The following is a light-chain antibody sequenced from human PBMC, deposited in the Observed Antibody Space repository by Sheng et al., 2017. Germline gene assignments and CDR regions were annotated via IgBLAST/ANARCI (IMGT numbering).Light chain of an antibody. V-gene: IGLV1-40*01. Sequence: QSVLTQPPSVSGAPGQRVTISCTGSSSNIGAGYDVHWYQQLPGTAPKLLIYGNSNRPSGVPDRFSGSKSGTSASLAITGLQAEDEADYYCQSYDSSLSAVVFGGGTKPDRP. CDR1: SSNIGAGYD. CDR2: GNS. CDR3: QSYDSSLSAVV. J-gene: IGLJ2*01.